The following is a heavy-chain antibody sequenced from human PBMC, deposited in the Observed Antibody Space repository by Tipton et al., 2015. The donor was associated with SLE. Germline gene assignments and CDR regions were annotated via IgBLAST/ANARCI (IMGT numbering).Heavy chain of an antibody. CDR3: ANAGLGIIWYFDL. J-gene: IGHJ2*01. D-gene: IGHD7-27*01. CDR2: ISGSGGST. CDR1: GFTFSSYA. Sequence: GSLRLSCAASGFTFSSYAMSWVRQAPGKGLEWVSAISGSGGSTYYADSVKGRFTISRDNSKNTLYLQMNSLRAEDTAVYYCANAGLGIIWYFDLWGRGTLVTVSS. V-gene: IGHV3-23*01.